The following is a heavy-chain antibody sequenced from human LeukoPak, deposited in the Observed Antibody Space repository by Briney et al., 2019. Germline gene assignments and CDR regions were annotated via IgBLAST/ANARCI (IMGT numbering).Heavy chain of an antibody. CDR3: GSILTGYYGY. Sequence: GGSLRLSCAASGFTFSSYALHWVRQAPGKGLQWVAVISYDGSNKYYADSVKGRFTISRDNSKNTLFLQMNSLRAEDTAVYYCGSILTGYYGYWGQGTLVTVSS. CDR2: ISYDGSNK. V-gene: IGHV3-30*04. J-gene: IGHJ4*02. D-gene: IGHD3-9*01. CDR1: GFTFSSYA.